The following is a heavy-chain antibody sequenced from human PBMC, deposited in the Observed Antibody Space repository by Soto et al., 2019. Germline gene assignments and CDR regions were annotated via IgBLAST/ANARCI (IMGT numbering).Heavy chain of an antibody. Sequence: SETLSLTCNISGGSISTYYWTWVRQSPGKGLEWIGYVSYLGDTNYNPSLKSRVTISVDTPKNQFSLNLGSVTAAGTAMYYCASAGAGRAPISIWGPGTMVTVSS. V-gene: IGHV4-59*01. CDR2: VSYLGDT. D-gene: IGHD6-13*01. CDR1: GGSISTYY. CDR3: ASAGAGRAPISI. J-gene: IGHJ3*02.